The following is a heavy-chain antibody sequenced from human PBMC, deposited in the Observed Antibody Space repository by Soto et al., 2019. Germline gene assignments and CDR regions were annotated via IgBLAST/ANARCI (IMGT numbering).Heavy chain of an antibody. CDR1: GYTFTAYS. J-gene: IGHJ4*02. V-gene: IGHV1-2*02. CDR3: ARAASAVIALDF. CDR2: FNPNSGDT. Sequence: QVQLVQSGAEVKKPGTSVKVSCKASGYTFTAYSMHWARQAPGQGLEWMGWFNPNSGDTIYSQRFQGRVTLPRDTSIATADMELYSLTSDDTAVYFCARAASAVIALDFWGQGTLVTDSS. D-gene: IGHD6-19*01.